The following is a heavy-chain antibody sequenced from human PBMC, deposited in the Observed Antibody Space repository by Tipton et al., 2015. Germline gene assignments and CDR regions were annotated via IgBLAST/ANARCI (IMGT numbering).Heavy chain of an antibody. D-gene: IGHD6-19*01. Sequence: TLSLTCTVSDDSISNNDYYWGWLRQPPGKDLEWIGSVYHSGNTYYNPSLKSRVTVSVDTSKNQFSLKLSSVTAADTAVYYCARTQGGVAVAGAGKYYFDYWGQGTLVTVSS. CDR1: DDSISNNDYY. J-gene: IGHJ4*02. V-gene: IGHV4-39*01. CDR2: VYHSGNT. CDR3: ARTQGGVAVAGAGKYYFDY.